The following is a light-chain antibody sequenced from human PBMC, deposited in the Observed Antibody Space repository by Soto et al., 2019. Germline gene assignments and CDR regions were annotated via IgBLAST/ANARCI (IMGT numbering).Light chain of an antibody. CDR1: HIVGVF. J-gene: IGKJ2*01. CDR2: KAS. V-gene: IGKV1-5*03. Sequence: DIQMTQSPSILAASIGDRVTIACRASHIVGVFLAWYQQKPGKAPKLLIYKASSLQTGVPSRFSGSGDGTEFSLTISSLQGDDVATYYCQQYHPSFGLYTFGRGTMVEIK. CDR3: QQYHPSFGLYT.